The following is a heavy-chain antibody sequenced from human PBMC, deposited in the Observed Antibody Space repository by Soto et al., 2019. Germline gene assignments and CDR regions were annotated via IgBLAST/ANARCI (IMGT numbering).Heavy chain of an antibody. Sequence: ASVKVSCKASGYSFTDYHIHWVRQAPGQGLEWLGRINPKSGGTSTAQKFQGRVTMTRDTSISTAYMELSRLRSDDTAVYYCARDRLLLAAAAPAGYYYYGMDVWGQGTTVTVSS. CDR2: INPKSGGT. V-gene: IGHV1-2*06. J-gene: IGHJ6*02. CDR1: GYSFTDYH. CDR3: ARDRLLLAAAAPAGYYYYGMDV. D-gene: IGHD6-13*01.